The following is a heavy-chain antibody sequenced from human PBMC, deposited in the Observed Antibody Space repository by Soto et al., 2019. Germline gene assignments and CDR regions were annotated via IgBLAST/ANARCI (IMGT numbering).Heavy chain of an antibody. Sequence: SETLSLTCTVSGGSISSSSYYWGWIRQPPGKGLEWIGSIYYSGSTYYNPSLKSRVTISVDTSKNQFSLKLSSVTAADTAVYYCARHVSDIVANLGAFDIWGQGTMVTVSS. CDR1: GGSISSSSYY. J-gene: IGHJ3*02. CDR3: ARHVSDIVANLGAFDI. CDR2: IYYSGST. V-gene: IGHV4-39*01. D-gene: IGHD5-12*01.